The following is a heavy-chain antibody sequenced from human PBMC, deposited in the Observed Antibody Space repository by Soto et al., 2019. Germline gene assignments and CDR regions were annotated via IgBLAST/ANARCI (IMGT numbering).Heavy chain of an antibody. D-gene: IGHD3-22*01. CDR1: GFSFSSYW. V-gene: IGHV3-74*01. Sequence: GGSLRLSCTASGFSFSSYWMHWVRQAPGEGLVWVSRINFDGSSITYADSVKGRFTISRDNAKNTLYLQMNSLRAEDTAVYYCAKNLYYYDSSGQAYYGMDVWGQGTTVTVSS. J-gene: IGHJ6*02. CDR2: INFDGSSI. CDR3: AKNLYYYDSSGQAYYGMDV.